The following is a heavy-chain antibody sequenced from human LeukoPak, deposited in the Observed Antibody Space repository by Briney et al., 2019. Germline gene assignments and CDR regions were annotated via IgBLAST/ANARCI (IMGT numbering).Heavy chain of an antibody. CDR2: INHSGST. CDR1: GGSISSSSYY. J-gene: IGHJ4*02. V-gene: IGHV4-39*07. Sequence: SETLSLTCTVSGGSISSSSYYWGWIRQPPGKGLEWIGEINHSGSTNYNPSLKSRVTISVDTSKNQFSLKLSSVTAADTAVYYCARVDITLDYWGQGTLVTVSS. D-gene: IGHD2-2*03. CDR3: ARVDITLDY.